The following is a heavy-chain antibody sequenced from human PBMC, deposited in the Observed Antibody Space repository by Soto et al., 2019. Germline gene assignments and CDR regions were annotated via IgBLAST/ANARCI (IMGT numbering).Heavy chain of an antibody. J-gene: IGHJ4*02. CDR1: GDSVSSNSAA. Sequence: PSQTLSLTCAISGDSVSSNSAAWNWIRQSPSRGLEWLGRTYYRSKWYNDYAVSVKSRITINPDTSKNQFSLQLNSVTPEDTAVYYCATVRESGGIDVGAEDDWGQGTLVTVSS. CDR3: ATVRESGGIDVGAEDD. V-gene: IGHV6-1*01. CDR2: TYYRSKWYN. D-gene: IGHD2-15*01.